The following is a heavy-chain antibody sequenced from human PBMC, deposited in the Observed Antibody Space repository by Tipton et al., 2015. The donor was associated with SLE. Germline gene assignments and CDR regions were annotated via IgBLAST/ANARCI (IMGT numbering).Heavy chain of an antibody. D-gene: IGHD1-7*01. CDR1: GDSLRGSTFY. CDR3: ARLKGRLELPGYHYYMDV. J-gene: IGHJ6*03. Sequence: TLSLTCTGSGDSLRGSTFYWGWIRQSPGKGLEWIGTIYHSGSTYYNPSLKSRVTISVDTSKNQFSLKLRSVTAADTAVYYCARLKGRLELPGYHYYMDVWGKGTTVTVSS. CDR2: IYHSGST. V-gene: IGHV4-39*01.